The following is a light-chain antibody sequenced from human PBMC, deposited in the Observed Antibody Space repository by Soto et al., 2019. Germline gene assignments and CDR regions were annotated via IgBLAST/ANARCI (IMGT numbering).Light chain of an antibody. CDR2: DVS. CDR1: SGDIGSYNF. J-gene: IGLJ1*01. Sequence: QSVLTQPVSVSGSPGQSITISCTGASGDIGSYNFVSWYQQHPGKAPKLMIFDVSNRPSGVSDRFSGSKSGNTASLTISGLQAEDEADYYCSSYRSSTTPSVFGTGTRSPS. CDR3: SSYRSSTTPSV. V-gene: IGLV2-14*03.